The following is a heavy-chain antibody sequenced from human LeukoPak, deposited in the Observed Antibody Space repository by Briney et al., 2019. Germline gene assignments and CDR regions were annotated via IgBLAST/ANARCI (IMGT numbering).Heavy chain of an antibody. CDR3: ARVYSSSSFGYYFDY. J-gene: IGHJ4*02. CDR1: GYTFTSYY. Sequence: GASVTVSCKASGYTFTSYYMHWVRQAPGQGLEWMGWISAYNGNTNYAQKLQGRVTMTTDTSTSTAYMELRSLRSDDTAVYYCARVYSSSSFGYYFDYWGQGTLVTVSS. CDR2: ISAYNGNT. V-gene: IGHV1-18*04. D-gene: IGHD6-6*01.